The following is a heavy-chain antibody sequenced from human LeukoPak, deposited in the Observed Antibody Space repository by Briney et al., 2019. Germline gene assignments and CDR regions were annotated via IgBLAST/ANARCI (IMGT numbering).Heavy chain of an antibody. V-gene: IGHV3-13*01. Sequence: PGGSLRLSCAASGFTFSSYDMRWVRQATGKGLEWVSAMGTAGDTYYPGSVKGRFTISRENAKNSLCLQMNGLRAGDTAVYYCARGSRYSGYPFDYWGQGTLVTVSS. CDR3: ARGSRYSGYPFDY. CDR1: GFTFSSYD. CDR2: MGTAGDT. D-gene: IGHD5-12*01. J-gene: IGHJ4*02.